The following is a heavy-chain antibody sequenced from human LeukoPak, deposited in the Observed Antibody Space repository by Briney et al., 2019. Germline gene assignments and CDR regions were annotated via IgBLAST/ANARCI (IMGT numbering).Heavy chain of an antibody. CDR3: ARLRLSGGSFSVGWFDP. Sequence: SETLSLTCAVSGGSITTKNWWIWVRQPPGRGLEWIGEIYHTGSTNYHPSLKSRLTISRDKSKNQFSLKLNSVTAADTAVYFCARLRLSGGSFSVGWFDPWGQGIQVTVSS. V-gene: IGHV4-4*02. J-gene: IGHJ5*02. CDR2: IYHTGST. D-gene: IGHD1-26*01. CDR1: GGSITTKNW.